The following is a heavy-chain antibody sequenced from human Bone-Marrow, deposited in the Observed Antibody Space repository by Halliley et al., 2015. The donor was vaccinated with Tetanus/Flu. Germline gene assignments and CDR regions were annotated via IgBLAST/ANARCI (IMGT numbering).Heavy chain of an antibody. Sequence: QLVQSGAEVRKPGASVKVSCKAYGYTFASYDFTWVRQGPGQGLEWMGCISAYNGNTKYSAKFQDRATMTTEISTSTAYMQLGSRSPDPTAVYYGGRRNGGEPLGPFCDFWGQGAPVTVPS. J-gene: IGHJ4*02. CDR3: GRRNGGEPLGPFCDF. CDR2: ISAYNGNT. CDR1: GYTFASYD. D-gene: IGHD3-10*01. V-gene: IGHV1-18*01.